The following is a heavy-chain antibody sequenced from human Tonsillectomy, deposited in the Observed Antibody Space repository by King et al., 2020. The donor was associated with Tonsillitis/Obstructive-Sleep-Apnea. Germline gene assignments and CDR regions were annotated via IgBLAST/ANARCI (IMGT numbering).Heavy chain of an antibody. Sequence: VQLVESGGGLVQPGGSLRLSCAASGFTFSNFWMSWVRRAPGKGLEWVANIKEDGSEKYYVDSVKGRFTISRDHAMNSVYLQMNSLSAGDTAVYYCASGGHLDYWGQGTLVSVSS. CDR3: ASGGHLDY. V-gene: IGHV3-7*02. D-gene: IGHD3-16*01. CDR2: IKEDGSEK. CDR1: GFTFSNFW. J-gene: IGHJ4*02.